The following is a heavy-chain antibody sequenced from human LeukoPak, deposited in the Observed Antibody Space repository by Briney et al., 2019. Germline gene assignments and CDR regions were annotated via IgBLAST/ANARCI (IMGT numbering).Heavy chain of an antibody. D-gene: IGHD6-19*01. CDR1: GFTFSSYA. V-gene: IGHV3-30-3*01. CDR2: ISYGGSNE. Sequence: PGGSLRLSCAASGFTFSSYAMHWVRQAPGKGLEWVALISYGGSNEYYADSVKGRFTISRDNSKNTLYLQMNSLRAEDTAEYYCARGSSSGWYLPDYWGQGTLVTVSS. J-gene: IGHJ4*02. CDR3: ARGSSSGWYLPDY.